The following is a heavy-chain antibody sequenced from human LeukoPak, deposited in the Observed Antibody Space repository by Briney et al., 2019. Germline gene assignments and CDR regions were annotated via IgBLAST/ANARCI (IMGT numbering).Heavy chain of an antibody. CDR2: ISYDGSNK. V-gene: IGHV3-30*03. CDR1: GFTFSSYG. Sequence: GRSLRLSCAASGFTFSSYGMHWVRQAPGKGLEWVAVISYDGSNKYYADSVKGRFTISRDNAKNTLYLQMNSLRAEDTAVYYCSREGSSGSGIYFDYWGQGTLVTVSS. CDR3: SREGSSGSGIYFDY. J-gene: IGHJ4*02. D-gene: IGHD3-10*01.